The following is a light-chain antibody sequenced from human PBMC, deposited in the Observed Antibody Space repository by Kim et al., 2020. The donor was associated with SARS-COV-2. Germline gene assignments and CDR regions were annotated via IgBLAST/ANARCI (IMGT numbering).Light chain of an antibody. CDR1: SSDVGGHNY. V-gene: IGLV2-14*03. CDR3: SSYTSSSTPWV. Sequence: SITISCTGTSSDVGGHNYVSWYQQHPGKAPKLMIYDVSNRPSGVSNRFSGSKSGNTASLTISGLQAEDEADYYCSSYTSSSTPWVFGGGTKVTVL. CDR2: DVS. J-gene: IGLJ3*02.